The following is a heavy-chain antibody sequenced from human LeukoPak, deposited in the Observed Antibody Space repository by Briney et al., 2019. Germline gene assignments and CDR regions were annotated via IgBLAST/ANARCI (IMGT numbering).Heavy chain of an antibody. CDR2: ISSGGATT. CDR3: ASMPGHYWLQSAEYFQY. CDR1: GFTFSTYA. Sequence: GGSLRLSCAASGFTFSTYAMSWVRQAPGKGLEWVSAISSGGATTYYADSARGRFSISRDSSKNTLYLQMNSLRAEDTAVYYCASMPGHYWLQSAEYFQYWGQGTLVTVSS. D-gene: IGHD3-22*01. J-gene: IGHJ1*01. V-gene: IGHV3-23*01.